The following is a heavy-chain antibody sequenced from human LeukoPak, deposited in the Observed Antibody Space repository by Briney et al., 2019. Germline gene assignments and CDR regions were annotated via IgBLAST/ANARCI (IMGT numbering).Heavy chain of an antibody. CDR2: ISYDGNKK. Sequence: GRSLRLSCAASEFTFSTYAMYWVRQAPGKGLEWVAFISYDGNKKDYADSVKGRFTISRDNSENTLYLQMNSLRIEDAGVYYCARPSDHYYYYFYMDVWGQGTTVTVSS. CDR1: EFTFSTYA. V-gene: IGHV3-30*04. CDR3: ARPSDHYYYYFYMDV. J-gene: IGHJ6*03.